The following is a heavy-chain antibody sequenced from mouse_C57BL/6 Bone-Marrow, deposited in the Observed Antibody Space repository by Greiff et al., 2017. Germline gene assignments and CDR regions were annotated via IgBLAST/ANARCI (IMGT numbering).Heavy chain of an antibody. CDR1: GFTFNTYA. CDR3: VRDRGGVYDGHYYAMYY. CDR2: IRSKSSTYAK. J-gene: IGHJ4*01. V-gene: IGHV10-3*01. D-gene: IGHD2-3*01. Sequence: EVKLVESGGGLVQPKGSLKLSCAASGFTFNTYAMHWVRQAPGKGLEWVARIRSKSSTYAKYYAASVKDRFTISRDDSPRMLYLQMNNLNTEDSAMYYGVRDRGGVYDGHYYAMYYWGQGTSVTVSS.